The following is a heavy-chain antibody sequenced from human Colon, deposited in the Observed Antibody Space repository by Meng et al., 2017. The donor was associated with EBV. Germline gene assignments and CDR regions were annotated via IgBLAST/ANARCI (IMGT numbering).Heavy chain of an antibody. CDR3: ARVGAYCGGDCYHPR. V-gene: IGHV4-4*02. D-gene: IGHD2-21*02. CDR2: IYHSGST. Sequence: QGQLQESGPGLVKPSGTPSLTCAVPGGSLSSRNWWSWVRQPPGKGLEWIGEIYHSGSTNYNPSLKSRVTISVDESKNQFSLRLSSVTAADTAVYYCARVGAYCGGDCYHPRWGQGTLVTVSS. CDR1: GGSLSSRNW. J-gene: IGHJ4*02.